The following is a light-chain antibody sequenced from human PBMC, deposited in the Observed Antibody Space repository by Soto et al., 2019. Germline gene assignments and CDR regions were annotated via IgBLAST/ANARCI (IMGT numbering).Light chain of an antibody. CDR2: GAS. V-gene: IGKV3-15*01. J-gene: IGKJ1*01. CDR3: QQYGSSPPT. CDR1: QSVSSN. Sequence: VITQSPATLSVSPGERATLSCRASQSVSSNLAWYQQKPGQAPRLLIYGASTRATGIPARFSGSGSGTEFTLTISSLQSEDFAVYYCQQYGSSPPTFGQGTKVDIK.